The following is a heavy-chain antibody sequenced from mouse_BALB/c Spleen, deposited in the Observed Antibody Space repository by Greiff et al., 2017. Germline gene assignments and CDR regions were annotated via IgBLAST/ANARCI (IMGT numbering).Heavy chain of an antibody. D-gene: IGHD1-1*01. CDR3: ARSGVYYGLHFDY. V-gene: IGHV3-2*02. Sequence: EVHLVESGPGLVKPSQSLSLTCTVTGYSITSDYAWYWIRQFPGNLLEWMGYISHSGSTSYNPSLKSRISITRDTSKNQFFLQLNSVTTEDTATYYCARSGVYYGLHFDYWGQGTTLTVSS. CDR1: GYSITSDYA. CDR2: ISHSGST. J-gene: IGHJ2*01.